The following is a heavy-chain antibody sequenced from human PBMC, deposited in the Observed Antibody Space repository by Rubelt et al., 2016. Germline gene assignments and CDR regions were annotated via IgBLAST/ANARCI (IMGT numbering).Heavy chain of an antibody. J-gene: IGHJ4*02. CDR2: IYYSGST. V-gene: IGHV4-39*01. CDR3: ARGPSYCTNGVCQVFDY. Sequence: QLQLQESGPGLVKPSETLSLTCTVSGGSISSSSYYWGWIRQPPGKGLEWIGSIYYSGSTYYNPSLKSRVTISVDTSKNRFSRKLSSVTAADTAVYYCARGPSYCTNGVCQVFDYWGQGTLVTVSS. D-gene: IGHD2-8*01. CDR1: GGSISSSSYY.